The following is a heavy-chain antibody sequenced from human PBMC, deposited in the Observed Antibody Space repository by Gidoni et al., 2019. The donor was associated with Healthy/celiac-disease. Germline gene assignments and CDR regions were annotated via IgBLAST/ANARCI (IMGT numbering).Heavy chain of an antibody. J-gene: IGHJ5*02. CDR3: AKDINGDYVGNWFDP. Sequence: EVQLVESGGGLVQPGRSLRLSCSASGFTFADYAMHWVRQVPGKGLEWVSGISWNSGSIGYADSVKGRFTISRDNAKNSLYLQMNRLRAEDTALYYCAKDINGDYVGNWFDPWGQGTLVTVSS. V-gene: IGHV3-9*01. CDR2: ISWNSGSI. D-gene: IGHD4-17*01. CDR1: GFTFADYA.